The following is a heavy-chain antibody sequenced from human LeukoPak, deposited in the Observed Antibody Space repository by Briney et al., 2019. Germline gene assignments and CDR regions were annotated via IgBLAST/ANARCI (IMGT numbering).Heavy chain of an antibody. Sequence: PSETLSLTCTVPGGSISSYYWSWIRQPPGKGLEWIGYIYYSGSTNYNPSLKSRVTISVDTSKNQFSLKLSSVTAADTAVYYCAREPAAYCGGDCYSDYWGQGTLVTVSS. CDR1: GGSISSYY. CDR3: AREPAAYCGGDCYSDY. J-gene: IGHJ4*02. D-gene: IGHD2-21*02. CDR2: IYYSGST. V-gene: IGHV4-59*12.